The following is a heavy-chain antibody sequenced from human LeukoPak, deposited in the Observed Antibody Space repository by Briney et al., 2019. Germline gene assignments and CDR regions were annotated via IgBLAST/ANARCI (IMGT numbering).Heavy chain of an antibody. Sequence: PGGTLRLSCAASGFTFSNAWMSWVRQAPGKGLEWVGRVKSKTDGGTTDYAAPVKGRFTISRDDSKNTLYLPMNSLKTEDTAVYYCTGPGEYSASSVIDYWGQGTLVTVSS. D-gene: IGHD6-6*01. CDR2: VKSKTDGGTT. CDR3: TGPGEYSASSVIDY. J-gene: IGHJ4*02. V-gene: IGHV3-15*01. CDR1: GFTFSNAW.